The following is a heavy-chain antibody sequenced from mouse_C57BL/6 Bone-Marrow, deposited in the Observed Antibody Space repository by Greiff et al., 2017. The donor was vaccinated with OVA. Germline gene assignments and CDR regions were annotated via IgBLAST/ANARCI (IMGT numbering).Heavy chain of an antibody. V-gene: IGHV2-6-1*01. J-gene: IGHJ3*01. CDR3: ARHNDYDGAFAY. Sequence: QVHVKQSGPGLVAPSQSLSITCTVSGFSLTSYGVHWVRQPPGKGLEWLVVIWSDGSTTYNSALKSRLSISKDNSKSQVFLKMNSLQTDDTAMYYCARHNDYDGAFAYWGQGTLVTVSA. D-gene: IGHD2-4*01. CDR1: GFSLTSYG. CDR2: IWSDGST.